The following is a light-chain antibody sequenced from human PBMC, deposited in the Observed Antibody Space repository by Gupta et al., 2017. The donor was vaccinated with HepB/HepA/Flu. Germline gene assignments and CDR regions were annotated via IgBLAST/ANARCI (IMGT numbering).Light chain of an antibody. CDR1: NIGLKS. J-gene: IGLJ3*02. V-gene: IGLV3-21*04. CDR2: YDT. Sequence: SYVLTQTPSVSVAPGETARVTCGGDNIGLKSVHWYQQLTGQAPVLVIYYDTNRPSGIPERFSGSNSENTATLTISRVEAGDEADYYCQVWNANSVLFVGGTKLTVL. CDR3: QVWNANSVL.